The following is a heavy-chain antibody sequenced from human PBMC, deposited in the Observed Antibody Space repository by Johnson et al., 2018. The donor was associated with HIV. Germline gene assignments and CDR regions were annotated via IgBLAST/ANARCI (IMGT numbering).Heavy chain of an antibody. Sequence: VQLVESGGGLVQSGGSLRLSCAASGITVNTNYMSWVRRAPGKGLEWVSVIFSVGNTYYADSVKGRFTISRDNSKNTLYLQMNSLRAEDTAVYYCARDSLVGGPPQVDAFDIWGQGTMVTVSS. CDR1: GITVNTNY. V-gene: IGHV3-66*02. CDR3: ARDSLVGGPPQVDAFDI. J-gene: IGHJ3*02. CDR2: IFSVGNT. D-gene: IGHD3-10*01.